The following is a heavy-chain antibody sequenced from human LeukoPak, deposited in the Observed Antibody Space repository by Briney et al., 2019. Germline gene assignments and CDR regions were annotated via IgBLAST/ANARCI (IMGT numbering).Heavy chain of an antibody. CDR3: ASGGVTVYSYGPDY. Sequence: SVKVSCKAIGGIFSKWSISWVRQAPGQGLEWVGTIIPEFEETHYAQKLQGRVTISADDSATAAYMELSSLRSDDTAVYYCASGGVTVYSYGPDYWGQGTLVAVS. CDR1: GGIFSKWS. D-gene: IGHD5-18*01. J-gene: IGHJ4*02. V-gene: IGHV1-69*13. CDR2: IIPEFEET.